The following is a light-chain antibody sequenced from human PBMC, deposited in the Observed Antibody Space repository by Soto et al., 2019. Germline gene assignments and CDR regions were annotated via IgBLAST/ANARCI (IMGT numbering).Light chain of an antibody. CDR2: DTS. CDR3: QQRGNWPPGFT. CDR1: QSVSIH. J-gene: IGKJ3*01. Sequence: EIVLTQSPATLSLSPGERATLSCRTSQSVSIHLAWYQQKGGQAPRLLIYDTSHRATGIPARFRGSGSGTDFTLTISSLETEDSAVYYCQQRGNWPPGFTFGPGTKVDIK. V-gene: IGKV3-11*01.